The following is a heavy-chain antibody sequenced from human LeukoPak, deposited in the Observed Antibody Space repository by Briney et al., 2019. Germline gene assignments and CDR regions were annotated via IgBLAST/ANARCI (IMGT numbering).Heavy chain of an antibody. CDR2: INPNSGGT. CDR3: ARPTPWYYGFDY. Sequence: ASVKVSCKASGYTFTGYYMHWVRQAPGQGLEWMGWINPNSGGTNYAQKFQGRVTMTRDTSISTAYMELSRLRSDDTAVYYCARPTPWYYGFDYWGQGTLVTVSS. D-gene: IGHD3-10*01. CDR1: GYTFTGYY. V-gene: IGHV1-2*02. J-gene: IGHJ4*02.